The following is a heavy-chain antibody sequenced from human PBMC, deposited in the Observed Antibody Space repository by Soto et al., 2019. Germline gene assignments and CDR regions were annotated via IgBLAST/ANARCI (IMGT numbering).Heavy chain of an antibody. V-gene: IGHV4-59*13. CDR1: GGSISSYY. J-gene: IGHJ5*02. CDR3: ARAQPFEFHNWFDP. Sequence: QVQLQESGPGLVKSSETLSLTCTVTGGSISSYYWSWIRRPPGKGLEWIGHIDDRGSTNYNPSLESRVTISLDTSTNQFSLKFSSVTAADTAVYYCARAQPFEFHNWFDPWGQGTLVSVSA. D-gene: IGHD3-10*01. CDR2: IDDRGST.